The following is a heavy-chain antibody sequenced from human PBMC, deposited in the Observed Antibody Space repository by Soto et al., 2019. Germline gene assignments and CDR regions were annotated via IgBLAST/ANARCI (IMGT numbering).Heavy chain of an antibody. V-gene: IGHV3-33*01. Sequence: QVQLVESGGGVVQPGRSLRLSCAASGFTFSSYGMHWVRQAPGKGLEWVAVIWYDGSNKYYADSVKGRFTISRDNSKNTLYLQMNSLRAEDTAVYYCARAAALPADAFDTWGQGTMVTVSS. CDR3: ARAAALPADAFDT. D-gene: IGHD6-13*01. CDR2: IWYDGSNK. CDR1: GFTFSSYG. J-gene: IGHJ3*02.